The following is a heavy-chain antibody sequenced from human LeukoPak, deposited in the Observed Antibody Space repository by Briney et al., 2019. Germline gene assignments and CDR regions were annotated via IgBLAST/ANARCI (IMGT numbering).Heavy chain of an antibody. CDR1: GFTFSDYY. Sequence: GGSLRLSCAASGFTFSDYYMSWIRQAPGKGLEWVSYISSSGSTIYYADSVKGRFTISRDNAKNSLYLQMNSLRAEDTAVYYCARSPYYDFWSGSFYYFDYWGQGTLVTVSS. J-gene: IGHJ4*02. CDR2: ISSSGSTI. D-gene: IGHD3-3*01. CDR3: ARSPYYDFWSGSFYYFDY. V-gene: IGHV3-11*01.